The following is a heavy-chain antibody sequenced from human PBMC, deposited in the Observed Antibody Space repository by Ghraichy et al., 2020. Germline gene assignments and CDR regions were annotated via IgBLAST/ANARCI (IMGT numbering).Heavy chain of an antibody. J-gene: IGHJ4*02. D-gene: IGHD4-17*01. CDR3: ARVLFWYGDYVDHFDY. CDR2: IYYSGST. Sequence: SETLSLTCTVSGGSISSSSYYWGWIRQPPGKGLEWIGSIYYSGSTYYNPSLKSRVTISVDTSKNQFSLKLSSVTAADTAVYYCARVLFWYGDYVDHFDYWGQGTLVTVSS. V-gene: IGHV4-39*01. CDR1: GGSISSSSYY.